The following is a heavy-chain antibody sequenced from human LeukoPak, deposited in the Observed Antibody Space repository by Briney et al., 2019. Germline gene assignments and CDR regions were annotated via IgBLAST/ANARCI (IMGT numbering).Heavy chain of an antibody. J-gene: IGHJ6*02. CDR2: ISYDGSNK. D-gene: IGHD2-15*01. CDR3: AKDLVARAQGYYGMDV. V-gene: IGHV3-30*18. CDR1: GFTFSSYG. Sequence: GRSLRLSCAASGFTFSSYGMHWVRQAPGQGLEWVAVISYDGSNKYYADSVKGRFTISRDNSKNTLYPQMNSLRAEDTAVYYCAKDLVARAQGYYGMDVWGQGATVTVSS.